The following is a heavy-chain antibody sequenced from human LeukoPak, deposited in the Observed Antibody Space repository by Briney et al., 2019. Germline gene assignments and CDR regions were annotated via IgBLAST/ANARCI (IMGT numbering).Heavy chain of an antibody. CDR1: GFTFSSNA. Sequence: QPGGSLRLSCAASGFTFSSNAMSWVRQAPGKGLEWVSGISGSGNRTYYADSVKGRFTISREDSKNTLYLQMNSLRGEDTAVYHCAKGFTPDYWGQGTLVTVSS. V-gene: IGHV3-23*01. CDR2: ISGSGNRT. CDR3: AKGFTPDY. J-gene: IGHJ4*02.